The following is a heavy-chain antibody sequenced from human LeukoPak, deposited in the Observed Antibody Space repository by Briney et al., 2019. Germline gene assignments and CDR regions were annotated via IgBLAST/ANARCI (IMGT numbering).Heavy chain of an antibody. CDR2: IYYTGST. V-gene: IGHV4-59*08. Sequence: PSETLSLTCTVSGGSLSSYYWTWIRQPPGKGLEWIGYIYYTGSTKYNPSLKSRVTISVDTSKNQFSLRLTSVTAADTAVYYCARQTGSGLFILPGGQRTLVTVSS. J-gene: IGHJ4*02. CDR1: GGSLSSYY. CDR3: ARQTGSGLFILP. D-gene: IGHD3/OR15-3a*01.